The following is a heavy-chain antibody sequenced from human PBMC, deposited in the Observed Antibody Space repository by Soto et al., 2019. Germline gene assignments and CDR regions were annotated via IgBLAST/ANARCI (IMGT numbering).Heavy chain of an antibody. V-gene: IGHV4-61*08. CDR1: GASVSSGAYY. Sequence: QVQLQESGPGLVKPSETLSLSCTVSGASVSSGAYYWSWLRQPPGKGLEWIASIHPSGSTYYNPSFRSRVTISVDTSKSQFSLKVICVTAADTAVYYCARGPDYSKSGYWGQGALVTASS. CDR3: ARGPDYSKSGY. D-gene: IGHD4-4*01. CDR2: IHPSGST. J-gene: IGHJ4*02.